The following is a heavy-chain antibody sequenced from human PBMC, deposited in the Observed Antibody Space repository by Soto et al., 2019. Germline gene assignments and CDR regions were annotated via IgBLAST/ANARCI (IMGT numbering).Heavy chain of an antibody. CDR2: IIPIFGTA. J-gene: IGHJ6*02. CDR3: ARREITMVRGVKLNYYYYYGMDV. D-gene: IGHD3-10*01. Sequence: SVKVSCKASGGTFSSYAISWVRQAPGQGLEWMGGIIPIFGTANYAQKFQGRVTITADESTSTAYMELSSLRSEDTAVYYCARREITMVRGVKLNYYYYYGMDVWGQGTTVTVSS. V-gene: IGHV1-69*13. CDR1: GGTFSSYA.